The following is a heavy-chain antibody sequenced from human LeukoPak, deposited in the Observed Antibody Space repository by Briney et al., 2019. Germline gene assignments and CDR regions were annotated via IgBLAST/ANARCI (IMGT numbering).Heavy chain of an antibody. J-gene: IGHJ5*01. CDR1: GFTFDKSV. Sequence: PGGSLRLSCAASGFTFDKSVMIWVRQAPGKGLEWVSSISPMSSHIDYTDSVKGRFTTSRDNDNNSLYLQMNSLRAEDTALYFCSRGGFRDDNIYDSWGQGTLVTVSS. CDR3: SRGGFRDDNIYDS. D-gene: IGHD5-24*01. V-gene: IGHV3-21*06. CDR2: ISPMSSHI.